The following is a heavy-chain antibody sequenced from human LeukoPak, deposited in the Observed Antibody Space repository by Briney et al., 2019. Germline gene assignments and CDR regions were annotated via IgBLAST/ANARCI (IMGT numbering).Heavy chain of an antibody. CDR2: ISSSGSTI. V-gene: IGHV3-11*04. CDR1: GFTFSDYY. J-gene: IGHJ4*02. CDR3: ARDHPSHILRFLEWLLSGFDY. Sequence: PGGSLRLSCAASGFTFSDYYMSWIRQAPGKGLEWVSYISSSGSTIYYADSVKGRFTISRDNAENSLYLQMNTLRAEDTAVYYCARDHPSHILRFLEWLLSGFDYWGQGTLVTVSS. D-gene: IGHD3-3*01.